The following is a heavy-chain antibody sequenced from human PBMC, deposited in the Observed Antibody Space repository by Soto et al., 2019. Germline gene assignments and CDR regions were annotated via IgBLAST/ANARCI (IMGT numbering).Heavy chain of an antibody. J-gene: IGHJ6*02. CDR3: ARRCGGSCYSDYYYYGMDV. CDR2: IIPIFGTA. Sequence: GASVKVSCKASGGTFSSYAISWVRQAPGQGLEWMGGIIPIFGTANYAQKFQGRVTITADESTSTAYMELSGLRSEDTAVYYCARRCGGSCYSDYYYYGMDVWGQGTTVTVSS. V-gene: IGHV1-69*13. CDR1: GGTFSSYA. D-gene: IGHD2-15*01.